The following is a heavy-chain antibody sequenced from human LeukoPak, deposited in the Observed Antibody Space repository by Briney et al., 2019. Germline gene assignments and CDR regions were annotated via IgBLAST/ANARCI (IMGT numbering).Heavy chain of an antibody. CDR2: TYSRFKWFN. V-gene: IGHV6-1*01. D-gene: IGHD1-26*01. Sequence: SQTLSLTCAISGDSVSSKSASWNWIRQSPSRGLEWLGRTYSRFKWFNDYALSVKSRISVNPDTSKNQFSLHLSSVTPDDTAIYYCARGTGSLDYWGQGTLVTVSS. CDR1: GDSVSSKSAS. CDR3: ARGTGSLDY. J-gene: IGHJ4*02.